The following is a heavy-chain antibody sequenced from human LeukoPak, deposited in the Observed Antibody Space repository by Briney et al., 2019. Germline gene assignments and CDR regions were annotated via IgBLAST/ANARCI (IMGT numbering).Heavy chain of an antibody. CDR3: ARDWNFAYLDY. CDR1: GGSISSGGYS. J-gene: IGHJ4*02. V-gene: IGHV4-30-2*01. CDR2: IYHSGST. Sequence: PSQTLSLTCAVSGGSISSGGYSWSWIRQPPGKGLEWIGYIYHSGSTYCNPSLKSRVTISVDRSKNQFSLKLSSVTPEDTAVYYCARDWNFAYLDYWGQGTLVTVSS. D-gene: IGHD1-7*01.